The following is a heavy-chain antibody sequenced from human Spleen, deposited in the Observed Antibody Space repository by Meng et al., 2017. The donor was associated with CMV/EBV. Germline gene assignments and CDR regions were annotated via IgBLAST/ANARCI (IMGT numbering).Heavy chain of an antibody. J-gene: IGHJ4*02. CDR1: GFTFNSYG. V-gene: IGHV3-30*02. Sequence: GESLKISCTASGFTFNSYGMHWVRQTPGKGLEWVAFIHYDGSDKKYGDSVKGRFTIYRYNSKNTLYLQMNSLRPEDSTVYYCAKGGMIRGFIEGDYFDSWGQGALVTVSS. CDR2: IHYDGSDK. D-gene: IGHD3-16*02. CDR3: AKGGMIRGFIEGDYFDS.